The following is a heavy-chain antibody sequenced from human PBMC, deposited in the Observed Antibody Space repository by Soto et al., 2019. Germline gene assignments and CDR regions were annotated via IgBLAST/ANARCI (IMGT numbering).Heavy chain of an antibody. CDR2: ISGSGGST. D-gene: IGHD6-19*01. CDR1: GFTFSSYA. CDR3: AKDQLPSRGWYYFDY. J-gene: IGHJ4*02. Sequence: EVQLLESGGGLVQPGGSLRLSCAASGFTFSSYAMSWVRQAPGKGLEGVSAISGSGGSTYYADSVKGRFTISRDNSKNTLYLQMNSLRAEDTAVYYCAKDQLPSRGWYYFDYWGQGTLVTVSS. V-gene: IGHV3-23*01.